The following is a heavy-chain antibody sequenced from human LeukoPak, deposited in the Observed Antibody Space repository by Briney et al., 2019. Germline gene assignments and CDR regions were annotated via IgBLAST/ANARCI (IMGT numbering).Heavy chain of an antibody. V-gene: IGHV3-30-3*01. CDR1: GFTFSSYA. CDR3: ARDRDGIVGATYDY. D-gene: IGHD1-26*01. CDR2: ISYDGSNK. Sequence: PGRSLRLSCAASGFTFSSYAMHWVRQAPGKGLEWVAVISYDGSNKYYADSVKGRFTISRDNSKNTLYLQMNSLRAEDTAVYYCARDRDGIVGATYDYWGQGTLVTVSS. J-gene: IGHJ4*02.